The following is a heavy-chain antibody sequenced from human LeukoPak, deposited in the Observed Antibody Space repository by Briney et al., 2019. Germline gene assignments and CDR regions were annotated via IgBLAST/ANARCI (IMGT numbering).Heavy chain of an antibody. Sequence: SETLSLTCSVSRYSISSGYYWAWIRQPPGKGLEWIGSIYHSGSAYYNASLKSRVTISVDTSKNQFSLKLSSLTAADTAVYYCARVTRTYFYYYYMDVWGKGTTVTVSS. J-gene: IGHJ6*03. CDR2: IYHSGSA. CDR3: ARVTRTYFYYYYMDV. CDR1: RYSISSGYY. V-gene: IGHV4-38-2*02.